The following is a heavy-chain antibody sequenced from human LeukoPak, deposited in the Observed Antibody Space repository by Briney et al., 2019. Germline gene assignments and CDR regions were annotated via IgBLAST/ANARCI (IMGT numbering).Heavy chain of an antibody. CDR2: IDYSGST. V-gene: IGHV4-31*03. D-gene: IGHD2-2*01. Sequence: SETLSLTCTVSGGSISSGGYYWSWIRQNPGKGPEWIGYIDYSGSTCYKPSLKSRVRISVDTSKNQFSLKLSSVTAADTAVYYCATVLPAAIYFNLWGRGTQVTVSS. CDR3: ATVLPAAIYFNL. J-gene: IGHJ2*01. CDR1: GGSISSGGYY.